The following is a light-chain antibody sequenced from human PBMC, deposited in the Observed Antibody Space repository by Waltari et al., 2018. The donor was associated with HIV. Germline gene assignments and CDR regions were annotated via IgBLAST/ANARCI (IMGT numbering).Light chain of an antibody. J-gene: IGLJ2*01. V-gene: IGLV2-14*01. CDR1: TRVLGESKF. CDR3: ASRADENTFI. CDR2: QVT. Sequence: QSALTQPASVSGSPGQSITISCHGPTRVLGESKFVSWYQLHPGKAPKLIIFQVTNRPSGVSSRVPGSKSGNTASLTISGLQADDEAHYFCASRADENTFIFGGGTQVTVL.